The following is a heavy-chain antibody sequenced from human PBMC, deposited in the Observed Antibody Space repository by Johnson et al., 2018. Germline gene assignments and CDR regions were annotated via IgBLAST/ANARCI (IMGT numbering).Heavy chain of an antibody. CDR2: IDTAGDT. J-gene: IGHJ1*01. D-gene: IGHD4-17*01. CDR3: AKDRYDYGDYGDFQH. V-gene: IGHV3-13*01. CDR1: GFTFSSYD. Sequence: VQSGGSLRLSCAASGFTFSSYDMHWVRKATGKGLKWVSVIDTAGDTYYRGSVKGRFTISRENAKNSLYLQMNSLRAEDTAVYYCAKDRYDYGDYGDFQHWGQGTLVTVSS.